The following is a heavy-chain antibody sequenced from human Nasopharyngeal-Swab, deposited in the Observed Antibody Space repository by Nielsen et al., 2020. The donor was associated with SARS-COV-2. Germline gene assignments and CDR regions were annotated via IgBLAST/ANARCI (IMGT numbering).Heavy chain of an antibody. CDR3: AKDGSSSPTY. CDR1: GFSFSTYA. D-gene: IGHD6-13*01. J-gene: IGHJ4*02. CDR2: ISGSGGDT. Sequence: GESLKISCAASGFSFSTYAMSWVRQAPGKGLEWVSAISGSGGDTYYADSVKGRFTISRDNSKNTLYLRMNSLRAGDTAVYYCAKDGSSSPTYWGQGTLVTVSS. V-gene: IGHV3-23*01.